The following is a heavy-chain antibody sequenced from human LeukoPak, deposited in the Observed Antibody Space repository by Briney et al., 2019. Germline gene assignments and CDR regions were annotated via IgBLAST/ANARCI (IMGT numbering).Heavy chain of an antibody. Sequence: GGSLRLSCAVSGFTVSGNYMSWVRQAPGKGLEWVSLIYSGGTTYYADSVKGRFTISRDNSKNTLYLQMNSLRAEDTAVYYCARDPYSGGYGDYYYYYMDLWGQGTTVTISS. D-gene: IGHD1-26*01. J-gene: IGHJ6*03. CDR1: GFTVSGNY. CDR3: ARDPYSGGYGDYYYYYMDL. V-gene: IGHV3-53*01. CDR2: IYSGGTT.